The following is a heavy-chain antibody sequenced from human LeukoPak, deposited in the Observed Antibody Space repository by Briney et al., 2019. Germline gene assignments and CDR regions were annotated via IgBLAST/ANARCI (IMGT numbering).Heavy chain of an antibody. Sequence: PSETLSLICTVSGGSIVSHYWNWIRQPAGRGLEWIGRFYASGTTNTSPSLKSRVTMSVDTSKNQFSLKLSSVTAADTAEYYCAKDSSTWGNLAGHFDSWGQGTLVTVSS. CDR1: GGSIVSHY. V-gene: IGHV4-4*07. CDR2: FYASGTT. D-gene: IGHD6-13*01. CDR3: AKDSSTWGNLAGHFDS. J-gene: IGHJ4*02.